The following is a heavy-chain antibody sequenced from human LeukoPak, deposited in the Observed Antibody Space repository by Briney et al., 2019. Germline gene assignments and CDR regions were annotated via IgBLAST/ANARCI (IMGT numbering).Heavy chain of an antibody. D-gene: IGHD1-1*01. CDR3: ARGENWNGDAFDI. CDR1: GGTFSSYA. V-gene: IGHV1-69*06. Sequence: ASVKVSCKASGGTFSSYAISWVRQAPGQGLEWMGGIIPIFGTANYAQKFQGRVTITADKSTSTAYMEPSSLRSEDTAVYYCARGENWNGDAFDIWGQGTMVTVSS. J-gene: IGHJ3*02. CDR2: IIPIFGTA.